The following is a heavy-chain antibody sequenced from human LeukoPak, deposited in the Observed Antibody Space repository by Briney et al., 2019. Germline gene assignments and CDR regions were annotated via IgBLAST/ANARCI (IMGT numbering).Heavy chain of an antibody. J-gene: IGHJ4*02. CDR3: AREVAGRFDY. CDR2: IYYSGST. Sequence: PSETLSLTCTVSGGSISSSNYYWGWIRQPPGKGLEWIGNIYYSGSTYYNPSLKSRVTISVDTSKNQFSLKLSSVTAADTAVYYCAREVAGRFDYWGQGTLVTVSS. D-gene: IGHD6-19*01. V-gene: IGHV4-39*07. CDR1: GGSISSSNYY.